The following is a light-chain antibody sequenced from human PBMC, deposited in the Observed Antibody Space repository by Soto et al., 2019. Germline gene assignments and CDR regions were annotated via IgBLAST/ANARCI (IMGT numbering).Light chain of an antibody. CDR2: EVS. CDR1: SSDVGGYNY. J-gene: IGLJ1*01. Sequence: QSALTQPASVPGSPGQSITISCTGTSSDVGGYNYVSWYQQHPGKAPQLMIYEVSNRPSGVSNRFSASKSGNTASLTISGLQAEDEADYYCTSYTSSSSNFVFGSGTKVTVL. V-gene: IGLV2-14*01. CDR3: TSYTSSSSNFV.